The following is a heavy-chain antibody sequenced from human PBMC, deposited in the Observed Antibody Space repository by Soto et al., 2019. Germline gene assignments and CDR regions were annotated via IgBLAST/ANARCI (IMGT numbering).Heavy chain of an antibody. CDR1: GYTFTSYG. V-gene: IGHV1-18*01. CDR2: ISAYNGNT. CDR3: AREVDRYSYGPRWFDP. D-gene: IGHD5-18*01. Sequence: QVQLVQSGAEVKKPGASVKVSCKASGYTFTSYGISWVRQAPGQGLEWMGWISAYNGNTNYAQKLQGRVTMTTDTSTSTAYMELRSLRSYDTAVYYCAREVDRYSYGPRWFDPWGQGTLVTVSS. J-gene: IGHJ5*02.